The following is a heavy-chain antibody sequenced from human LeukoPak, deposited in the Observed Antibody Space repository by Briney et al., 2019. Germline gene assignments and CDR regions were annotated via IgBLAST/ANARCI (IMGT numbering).Heavy chain of an antibody. CDR2: INHSGST. Sequence: SETLSLTCAVYGGSFSGYYWSWIRQPPGKGLEWIGEINHSGSTNYNPSLKSRVTISVDTSKNQFSLKLGSVTAADTAVYYCARGPPFRRDGYNRYYYYYGMDVWGQGTTVTVSS. V-gene: IGHV4-34*01. J-gene: IGHJ6*02. CDR3: ARGPPFRRDGYNRYYYYYGMDV. D-gene: IGHD5-24*01. CDR1: GGSFSGYY.